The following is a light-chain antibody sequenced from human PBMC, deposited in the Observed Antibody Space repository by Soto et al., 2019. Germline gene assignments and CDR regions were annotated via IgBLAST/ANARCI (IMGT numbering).Light chain of an antibody. CDR3: QQYNNWPPMST. V-gene: IGKV3-11*01. CDR1: QSVSSY. J-gene: IGKJ2*01. CDR2: DAS. Sequence: EIVLTQSPATLSLSPGERATLSCRASQSVSSYLAWYQQKPGQAPRLLIYDASNRAADIPARFSGSVSGTEFTLTINSLQPEDFVIYYCQQYNNWPPMSTFGQGTKLEMK.